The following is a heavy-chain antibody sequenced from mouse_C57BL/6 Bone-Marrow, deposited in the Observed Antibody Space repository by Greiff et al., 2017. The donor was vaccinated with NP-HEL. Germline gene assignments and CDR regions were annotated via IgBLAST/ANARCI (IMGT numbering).Heavy chain of an antibody. CDR3: ARKWFAY. V-gene: IGHV5-17*01. CDR2: ISSGRSTI. CDR1: GFTFSDYG. Sequence: EVHLVESGGGLVKPGGSLKLSCAASGFTFSDYGMHWVRQAPEKGLEWVAYISSGRSTIYYADTVKGRFTISRDNAKNTLFLQMTSLRSEDTAMYYCARKWFAYWGQGTLVTVSA. J-gene: IGHJ3*01.